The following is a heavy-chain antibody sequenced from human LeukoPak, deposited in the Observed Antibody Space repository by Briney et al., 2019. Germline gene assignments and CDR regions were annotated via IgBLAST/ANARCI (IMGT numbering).Heavy chain of an antibody. CDR3: ATYRQVLLPFES. J-gene: IGHJ4*02. CDR1: GFTFSTFA. Sequence: PGRSLRLSCAASGFTFSTFAMIWVRQPPGKGLEWVSSIFPSGGEIHYADSVRGRFTISRDNSKSTLSLQMNSLRAEDTVIYYCATYRQVLLPFESWGQGTLVTVSS. CDR2: IFPSGGEI. D-gene: IGHD2-8*02. V-gene: IGHV3-23*01.